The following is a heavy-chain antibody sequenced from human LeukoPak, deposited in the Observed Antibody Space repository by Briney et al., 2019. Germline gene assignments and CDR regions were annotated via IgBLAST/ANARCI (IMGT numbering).Heavy chain of an antibody. CDR1: GFTFSSYW. CDR2: INGDGSRT. J-gene: IGHJ4*02. V-gene: IGHV3-74*01. CDR3: ARGSRDGYNSRPDY. Sequence: GGSLRLSCAASGFTFSSYWMRWVRQAPGKGLVWVSRINGDGSRTTYADSVKSRFTISRDNAKNTLYLQMNSLRAEDTAVYYCARGSRDGYNSRPDYWGQGTLVTVSS. D-gene: IGHD5-24*01.